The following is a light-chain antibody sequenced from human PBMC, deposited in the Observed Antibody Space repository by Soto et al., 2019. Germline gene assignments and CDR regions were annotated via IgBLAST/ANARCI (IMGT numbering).Light chain of an antibody. V-gene: IGLV1-44*01. J-gene: IGLJ2*01. Sequence: QSVLTQPPSASGTPGQRVTISCSGGSSSIGANTVNWYQQLPGTAPKLLIYGHNQRPSGVPDRYSGSKSGTSASLAISGLQSEDEAIYYCAVWDDSLNGRVFGGGTKLTVL. CDR1: SSSIGANT. CDR2: GHN. CDR3: AVWDDSLNGRV.